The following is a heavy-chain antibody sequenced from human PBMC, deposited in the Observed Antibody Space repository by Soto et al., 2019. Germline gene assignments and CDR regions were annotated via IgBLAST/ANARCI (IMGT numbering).Heavy chain of an antibody. D-gene: IGHD3-10*01. CDR3: TGITCFRGMDV. CDR1: GDSVSTNSAA. J-gene: IGHJ6*02. Sequence: SQTPSLTCTISGDSVSTNSAAWNWIRQSPSRGLEWLGRTYYKSQWNNDYALSVKSRITINPDTAKNQFSLHLYSVTPEESAVYYCTGITCFRGMDVWGQSTRVTVYS. CDR2: TYYKSQWNN. V-gene: IGHV6-1*01.